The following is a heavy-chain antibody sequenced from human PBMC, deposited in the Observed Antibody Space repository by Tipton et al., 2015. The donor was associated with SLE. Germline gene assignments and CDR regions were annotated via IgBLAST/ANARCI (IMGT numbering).Heavy chain of an antibody. CDR3: ASLTVPFDY. CDR2: IYYSGST. CDR1: GGSISSYY. D-gene: IGHD4-11*01. J-gene: IGHJ4*02. Sequence: LRLSCTVSGGSISSYYWSWIRQPPGKGLEWIGYIYYSGSTYYNPSLKSRVTISVDTSKNQFSLKLSSVTAADTAVYYCASLTVPFDYWGQGTLVTVSS. V-gene: IGHV4-59*08.